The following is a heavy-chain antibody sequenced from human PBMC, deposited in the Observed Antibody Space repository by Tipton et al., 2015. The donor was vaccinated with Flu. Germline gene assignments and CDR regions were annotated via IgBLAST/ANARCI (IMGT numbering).Heavy chain of an antibody. V-gene: IGHV4-38-2*02. Sequence: TLSLTCTVSGYFINSGYYWGWIRQPPGKGLEWIGSIYYSGSTYYNPSLKSRVTISVDTSKNQFSLKLTSVTAADTAVYYCARDPGSRMFDPWGQGTLVTVSS. CDR1: GYFINSGYY. CDR2: IYYSGST. D-gene: IGHD6-13*01. J-gene: IGHJ5*02. CDR3: ARDPGSRMFDP.